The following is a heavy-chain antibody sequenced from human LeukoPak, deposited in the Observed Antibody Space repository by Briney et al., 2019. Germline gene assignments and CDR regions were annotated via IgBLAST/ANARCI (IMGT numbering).Heavy chain of an antibody. V-gene: IGHV3-23*01. CDR2: ISGSGGST. Sequence: PGGSLRLSCAASGFTFSSYAMSWVRQAPGKGLEWVSAISGSGGSTYCADSVKGRFTISRDNSKNTLYLQMNSLRAEDTAVYYCAKDLRMIVYYYFDYWGQGTLVTVSS. D-gene: IGHD3-22*01. CDR1: GFTFSSYA. CDR3: AKDLRMIVYYYFDY. J-gene: IGHJ4*02.